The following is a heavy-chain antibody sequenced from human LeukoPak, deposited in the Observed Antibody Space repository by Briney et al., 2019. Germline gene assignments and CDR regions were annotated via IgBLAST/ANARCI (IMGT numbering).Heavy chain of an antibody. J-gene: IGHJ4*02. V-gene: IGHV4-31*03. CDR1: GGSISSGGYY. CDR3: ARDKRGSYADY. D-gene: IGHD3-16*01. CDR2: IYYSGST. Sequence: SETLSLTCTVSGGSISSGGYYWSWIRQHPGKGLEWIGYIYYSGSTYYNPSLKSRVTISVDTSSNQFSLKLSSVTAADTAIYYCARDKRGSYADYWGQGTLVTVSS.